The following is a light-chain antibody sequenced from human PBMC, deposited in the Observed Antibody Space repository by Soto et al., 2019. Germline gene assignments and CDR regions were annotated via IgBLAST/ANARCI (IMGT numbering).Light chain of an antibody. V-gene: IGLV1-40*01. Sequence: QAVVTQPPSVSGAPGQRVTISCTGSSSNIGAGYDVHWYQQLPGTAPKLLIYGNSNRPSGVPDRFSGSKSGTSASLAITGLQAEDEADYYCQSDDNSLSGVFVFGTGTKLTVL. CDR1: SSNIGAGYD. CDR3: QSDDNSLSGVFV. CDR2: GNS. J-gene: IGLJ1*01.